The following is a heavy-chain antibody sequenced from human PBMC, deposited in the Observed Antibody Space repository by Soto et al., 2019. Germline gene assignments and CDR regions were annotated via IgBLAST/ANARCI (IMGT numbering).Heavy chain of an antibody. CDR1: GGTFSSYA. J-gene: IGHJ4*02. CDR2: IIPIFGTA. Sequence: QVQLVQSGAEVKKPGSSVKVSCKASGGTFSSYAISWVRQAPGQGLEWMGGIIPIFGTANYAQKFQGRVTITADESTGTADMELSRLSSEDTAVYYCARDQGLAATGTDYYFDYWGQGTLVTVSS. CDR3: ARDQGLAATGTDYYFDY. D-gene: IGHD6-13*01. V-gene: IGHV1-69*12.